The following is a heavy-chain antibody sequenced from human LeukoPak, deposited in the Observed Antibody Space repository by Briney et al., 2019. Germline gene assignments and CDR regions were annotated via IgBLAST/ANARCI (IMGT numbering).Heavy chain of an antibody. CDR2: INHSGST. V-gene: IGHV4-34*01. CDR3: ARGLGEWLRFGRFDY. CDR1: GGSFSGYY. Sequence: SETLSLTCAVYGGSFSGYYWSWIRQPPGKGLEWIGEINHSGSTNYNPSLKSRVTIAVDTSNNQYSLKLSSVTAGDTAVYYCARGLGEWLRFGRFDYWGEGTLAAVSS. J-gene: IGHJ4*02. D-gene: IGHD5-12*01.